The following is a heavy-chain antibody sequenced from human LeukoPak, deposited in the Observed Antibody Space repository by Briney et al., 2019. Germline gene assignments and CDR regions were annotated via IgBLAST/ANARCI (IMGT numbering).Heavy chain of an antibody. Sequence: SETLSLTCAVYGGSFSGYYWSWIRQPPGKGLEWIGEINHSGSTNYNPSLKSRVAISVETSKNQFSLKLSSVTAADTAVYYCARKHNSSGWYINYYYYYGMDVWGQGTTVTVSS. D-gene: IGHD6-19*01. CDR2: INHSGST. CDR1: GGSFSGYY. V-gene: IGHV4-34*01. CDR3: ARKHNSSGWYINYYYYYGMDV. J-gene: IGHJ6*02.